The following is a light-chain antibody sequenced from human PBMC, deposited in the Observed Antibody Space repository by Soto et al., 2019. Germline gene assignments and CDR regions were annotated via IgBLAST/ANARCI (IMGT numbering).Light chain of an antibody. CDR2: DAS. Sequence: DTQMTQSPSTLSASVGDRVTITCRASQSISSWLAWYQQKPGKAPKLLIYDASSLESGVPSRFSGSGSGTEFTLTFSSLQPDDFATYYCQQHNGFFGGGTKVEIK. CDR1: QSISSW. V-gene: IGKV1-5*01. J-gene: IGKJ4*01. CDR3: QQHNGF.